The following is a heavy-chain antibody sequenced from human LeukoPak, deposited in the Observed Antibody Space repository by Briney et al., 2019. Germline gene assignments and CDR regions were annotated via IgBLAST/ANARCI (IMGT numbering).Heavy chain of an antibody. J-gene: IGHJ6*03. CDR2: ISGDSDYI. Sequence: GGPLRLFCAASGFTFSTCAINWVRHAPGKGLEWVSAISGDSDYIYYADSVKGLFTISRDNSKNTLFLQMDSLGVEDTAVYYCAKGAGTNNGDYYMGVWGKGTTVTVSS. CDR1: GFTFSTCA. D-gene: IGHD1/OR15-1a*01. CDR3: AKGAGTNNGDYYMGV. V-gene: IGHV3-23*01.